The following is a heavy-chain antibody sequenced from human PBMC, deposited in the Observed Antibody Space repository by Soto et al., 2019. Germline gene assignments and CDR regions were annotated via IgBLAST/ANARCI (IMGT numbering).Heavy chain of an antibody. CDR1: GFSLTTRGVA. CDR2: IYCDDDE. D-gene: IGHD3-10*01. CDR3: AHRPRGFSYYFDY. Sequence: QITLKESGPTLVKPTQTLTLTCTFSGFSLTTRGVAVGWIRQPPGKALEWLALIYCDDDEGYSPSLKSRPTINKHTSKNQVVLRMTNMDPVDTATYYCAHRPRGFSYYFDYWGQGTLVTVSS. V-gene: IGHV2-5*02. J-gene: IGHJ4*02.